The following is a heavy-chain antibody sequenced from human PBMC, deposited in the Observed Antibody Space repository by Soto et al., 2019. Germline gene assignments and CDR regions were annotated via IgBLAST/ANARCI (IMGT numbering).Heavy chain of an antibody. CDR1: GYTFTSYG. J-gene: IGHJ4*02. Sequence: QVQLVQSGAEVKKPGASVKVSCKASGYTFTSYGISWVRPAPGQGLEWMGWISAYNGNTNYAQKLQGRGTMTTDTSTSTAYMEPRSLRSDDTAVYYCVLSYRPYYFDYWGQGTLVTVSS. CDR2: ISAYNGNT. D-gene: IGHD3-16*02. V-gene: IGHV1-18*01. CDR3: VLSYRPYYFDY.